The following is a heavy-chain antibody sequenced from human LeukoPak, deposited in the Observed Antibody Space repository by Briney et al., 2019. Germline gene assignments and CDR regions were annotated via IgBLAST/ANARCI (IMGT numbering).Heavy chain of an antibody. D-gene: IGHD1-7*01. V-gene: IGHV3-23*01. CDR1: GFTFSSYA. CDR2: ISGSGGST. CDR3: AKYPRNYRYYYYYMDV. J-gene: IGHJ6*03. Sequence: HPGGSLRLSCAASGFTFSSYAMSWVRQAPGKGLEWVSAISGSGGSTYYADSVKGRFTISRDNSKNTLYLQMNSLRAEDTAVYYCAKYPRNYRYYYYYMDVWGKGTTVTVSS.